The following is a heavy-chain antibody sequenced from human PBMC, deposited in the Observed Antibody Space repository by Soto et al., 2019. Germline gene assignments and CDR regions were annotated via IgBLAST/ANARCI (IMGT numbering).Heavy chain of an antibody. Sequence: PGGSLRLSCAASGFTFSSYGMHWVRQAPGKGLEWVAVISYDGSNKYYADSVKGRFTISRDNSKNTLYLQMNSLRAEDTAVYYCANDASRKPDLRPEFFQYWGQGSLVIVSS. CDR3: ANDASRKPDLRPEFFQY. V-gene: IGHV3-30*18. CDR1: GFTFSSYG. D-gene: IGHD3-16*01. CDR2: ISYDGSNK. J-gene: IGHJ1*01.